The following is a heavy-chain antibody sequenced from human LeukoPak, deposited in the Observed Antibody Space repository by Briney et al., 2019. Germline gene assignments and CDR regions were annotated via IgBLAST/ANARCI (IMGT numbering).Heavy chain of an antibody. CDR2: INPSGGST. J-gene: IGHJ4*02. CDR1: GYTFTSYY. Sequence: ASVKVSCKASGYTFTSYYMHWVRQAPGQGLEWMGIINPSGGSTSYAQKFQGRVTMTRDTSTSTVYMELSSLRSEDTAVYYCARDGNEGMATMDPRFDYWGQGTLVTVSS. CDR3: ARDGNEGMATMDPRFDY. V-gene: IGHV1-46*01. D-gene: IGHD5-24*01.